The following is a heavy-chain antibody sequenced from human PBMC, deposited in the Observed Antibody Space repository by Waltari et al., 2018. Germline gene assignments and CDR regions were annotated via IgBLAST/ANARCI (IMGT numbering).Heavy chain of an antibody. CDR1: GYSISSGYY. J-gene: IGHJ2*01. D-gene: IGHD5-12*01. CDR3: ARDGYNFEWYFDL. V-gene: IGHV4-38-2*02. CDR2: INHSGST. Sequence: QVQLQESGPGLVKPSETLSLTCAVSGYSISSGYYWSWIRQPPGKGLEWIGEINHSGSTNYNPSLKSRVTISVDTSKNQFSLKLSSVTAADTAVYYCARDGYNFEWYFDLWGRGTLVTVSS.